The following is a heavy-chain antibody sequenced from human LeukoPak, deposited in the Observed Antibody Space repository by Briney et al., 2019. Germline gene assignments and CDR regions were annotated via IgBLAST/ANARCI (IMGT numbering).Heavy chain of an antibody. CDR2: ISYDGSNK. J-gene: IGHJ4*02. Sequence: GRSLRLSCAASGFTFSSYGMHWVRQAPGKGLEWVAVISYDGSNKYYADSVKGRFTISRDNSKNTLYLQMNSLRAEDTAVYYCAKEEQWLFDYWGQGTQVTVSS. V-gene: IGHV3-30*18. CDR3: AKEEQWLFDY. CDR1: GFTFSSYG. D-gene: IGHD6-19*01.